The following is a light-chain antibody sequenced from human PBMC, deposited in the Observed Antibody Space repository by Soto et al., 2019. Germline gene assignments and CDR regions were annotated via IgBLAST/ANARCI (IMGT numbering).Light chain of an antibody. Sequence: DIQMTQSPSSLSASVGDRVTITCRAGHDIGNSLAWYQQKPGQVPKLVMFAASTLQSGVPSRFSGSGSGTDFALDMNVLQCEGVASYYCQKYNGAPPLFTFGPGTKVDIK. CDR2: AAS. CDR3: QKYNGAPPLFT. J-gene: IGKJ3*01. CDR1: HDIGNS. V-gene: IGKV1-27*01.